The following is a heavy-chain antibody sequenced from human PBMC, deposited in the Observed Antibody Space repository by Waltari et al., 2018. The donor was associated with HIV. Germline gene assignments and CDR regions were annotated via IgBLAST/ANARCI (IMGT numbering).Heavy chain of an antibody. D-gene: IGHD2-21*02. CDR2: ISATGGSK. CDR3: AKAREEASTMTARFDS. Sequence: EVHLLESGGGLVHPGGSLRLSCATSGFPFDNSAMAWVRQAPGTGLEWVSTISATGGSKYYAVSVKGRLTISRDNSKNTLFLHMNSLRVDDTAVYFCAKAREEASTMTARFDSWGQGSLVTVSA. V-gene: IGHV3-23*01. J-gene: IGHJ4*02. CDR1: GFPFDNSA.